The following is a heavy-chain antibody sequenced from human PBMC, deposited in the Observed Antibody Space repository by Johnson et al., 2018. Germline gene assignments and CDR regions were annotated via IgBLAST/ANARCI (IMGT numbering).Heavy chain of an antibody. Sequence: QVQLVQSGGGVVQPGRSMRLSCAASGFSFSSYGMHWVRQAPGKGLEWVAVIWYDVSNTYSADSVKGRFTISRDNSKNSLYLQMTSLKTEDTAVYYCTIPTYSGYDHYYYGMDVWGQGTTVTVSS. CDR1: GFSFSSYG. CDR2: IWYDVSNT. J-gene: IGHJ6*02. CDR3: TIPTYSGYDHYYYGMDV. D-gene: IGHD5-12*01. V-gene: IGHV3-33*01.